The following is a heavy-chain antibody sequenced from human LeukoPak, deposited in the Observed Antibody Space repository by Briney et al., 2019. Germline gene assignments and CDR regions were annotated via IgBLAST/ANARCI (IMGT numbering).Heavy chain of an antibody. CDR3: AKVGIFGLVTYYFDY. Sequence: GGSLRLSCAASGFTFDEYAMHWVRQTPGKGLEWVSGISWNSGLIVYADSVKGRFTISRDNAKKSLYLQMNSLEPEDTAFYYCAKVGIFGLVTYYFDYWGQGTLVTVSS. CDR1: GFTFDEYA. J-gene: IGHJ4*02. V-gene: IGHV3-9*01. CDR2: ISWNSGLI. D-gene: IGHD3/OR15-3a*01.